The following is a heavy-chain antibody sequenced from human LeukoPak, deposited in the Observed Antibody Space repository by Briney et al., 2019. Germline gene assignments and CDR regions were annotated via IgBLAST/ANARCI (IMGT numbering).Heavy chain of an antibody. V-gene: IGHV3-23*01. Sequence: GGSLRLSCAASGFTFSSYAMSWVRQAPGRGLEWVSAISGSGGSTYYADSVKGRFTISRDNSKNTLYLQMNSLRAEDTAIYYCAKNYYGSGSLRRGDAFNIWGQGTMVTVSS. CDR1: GFTFSSYA. D-gene: IGHD3-10*01. CDR3: AKNYYGSGSLRRGDAFNI. J-gene: IGHJ3*02. CDR2: ISGSGGST.